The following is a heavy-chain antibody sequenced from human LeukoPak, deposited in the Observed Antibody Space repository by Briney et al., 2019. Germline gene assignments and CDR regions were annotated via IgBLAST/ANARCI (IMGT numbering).Heavy chain of an antibody. J-gene: IGHJ4*02. D-gene: IGHD2-21*01. Sequence: GGSLRLSCAASGFTFSSHGMNWVRQAPGKGLEWVSAISGSGGSTYYADSVKGRFTISRDNSKNTLYLQMNSLRAEDTAVYYCAKGITVIPSFYFDYWGQGTLVTVSS. CDR1: GFTFSSHG. CDR3: AKGITVIPSFYFDY. V-gene: IGHV3-23*01. CDR2: ISGSGGST.